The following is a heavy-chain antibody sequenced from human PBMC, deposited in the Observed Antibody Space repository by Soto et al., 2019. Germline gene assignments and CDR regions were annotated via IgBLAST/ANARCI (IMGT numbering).Heavy chain of an antibody. Sequence: ASVKVSCKAAGYTFTGYYMHWVRQAPGQGLEWMGWINPNSGGTNYAQKFQGRVTITRDTSASTAYLEWSSLKASDSAMYYCARLTLAQDSSGYHIFDYWGLGTLVTVSS. CDR1: GYTFTGYY. CDR2: INPNSGGT. CDR3: ARLTLAQDSSGYHIFDY. V-gene: IGHV1-2*02. J-gene: IGHJ4*02. D-gene: IGHD3-22*01.